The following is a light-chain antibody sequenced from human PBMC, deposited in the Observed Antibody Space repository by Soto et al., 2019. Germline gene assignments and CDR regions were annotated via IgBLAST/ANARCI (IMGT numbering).Light chain of an antibody. Sequence: DIVMTQAPLCLPVTPGEPASISCRSSQSLLHSNGYNYLNWYLQKPGQSPQLLIYLGSNRASGVPDRFSGSGSGTDFSLKISRVDADDVGVYYCMQGLQIPFTFGPGTKVDIK. CDR1: QSLLHSNGYNY. V-gene: IGKV2-28*01. J-gene: IGKJ3*01. CDR3: MQGLQIPFT. CDR2: LGS.